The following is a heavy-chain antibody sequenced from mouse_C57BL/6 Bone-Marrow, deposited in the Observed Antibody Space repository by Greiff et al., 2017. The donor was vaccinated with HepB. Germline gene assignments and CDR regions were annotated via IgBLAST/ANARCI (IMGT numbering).Heavy chain of an antibody. CDR3: ARRGYYDYDPWFAY. CDR2: ISSGGSYT. Sequence: EVQLQESGGDLVKPGGSLKLSCAASGFTFSSYGMSWVRQTPDKRLEWVATISSGGSYTYYPDSVKGRFTISRDNAKNTLYLQMSSLKSEDTAMYYCARRGYYDYDPWFAYWGQGTLVTVSA. J-gene: IGHJ3*01. D-gene: IGHD2-4*01. CDR1: GFTFSSYG. V-gene: IGHV5-6*01.